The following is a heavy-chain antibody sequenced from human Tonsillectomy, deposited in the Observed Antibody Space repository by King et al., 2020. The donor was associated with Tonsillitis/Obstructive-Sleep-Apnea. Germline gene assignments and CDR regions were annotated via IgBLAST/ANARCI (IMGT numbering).Heavy chain of an antibody. D-gene: IGHD2-15*01. CDR3: ARDAGCPDY. J-gene: IGHJ4*02. CDR2: IKQDGSEK. Sequence: VQLVESGGGLVQPGGSLRLSCAAFGFTFSSYWMSWVRQAPGKGLEWVANIKQDGSEKYYVDSVKGRFTISRDNAKNSLYLQMNSLRAEDTAVYYCARDAGCPDYWGQGTLVTVSS. V-gene: IGHV3-7*01. CDR1: GFTFSSYW.